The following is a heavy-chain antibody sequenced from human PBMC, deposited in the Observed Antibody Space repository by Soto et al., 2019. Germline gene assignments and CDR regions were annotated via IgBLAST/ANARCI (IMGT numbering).Heavy chain of an antibody. CDR3: ASQAGGHYYYYMDV. D-gene: IGHD3-10*01. J-gene: IGHJ6*03. Sequence: QVQLVQSGAEVKKPGSSVKVSCKASGGTFSSYTISWVRQAPGQGLEWMGRIIPILGIANYAQKFQGRVTITADKSTSTAYMELSSLRSEDTAVYYCASQAGGHYYYYMDVWGKGTTVTVSS. CDR1: GGTFSSYT. CDR2: IIPILGIA. V-gene: IGHV1-69*02.